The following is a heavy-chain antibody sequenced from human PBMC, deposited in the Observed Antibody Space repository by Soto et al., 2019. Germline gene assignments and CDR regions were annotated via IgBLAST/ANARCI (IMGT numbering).Heavy chain of an antibody. CDR2: INHSGST. CDR3: AREYYDILTGSPLVYPYYYYYMDV. D-gene: IGHD3-9*01. V-gene: IGHV4-34*01. CDR1: GGSFSGYY. Sequence: SETLSLTCAVYGGSFSGYYWSWIRQPPGKGLEWIGEINHSGSTNYNPSLKSRVTISVDTSKNQFSLKLSSVTAADTAVYYCAREYYDILTGSPLVYPYYYYYMDVWGKGTTVTVSS. J-gene: IGHJ6*03.